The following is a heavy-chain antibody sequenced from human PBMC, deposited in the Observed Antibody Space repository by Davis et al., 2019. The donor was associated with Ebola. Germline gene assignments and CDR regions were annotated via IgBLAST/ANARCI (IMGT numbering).Heavy chain of an antibody. CDR1: GFTFSSYW. Sequence: PGGSLRLSCAASGFTFSSYWMHWVRQAPGKGLVWVSRINSDGSSTSYADSAKGRFTISRDNAKNSLYLQMNSLRAEDTALYYCAKEQWPGNYFDYWGQGTLVTVSS. J-gene: IGHJ4*02. V-gene: IGHV3-74*01. CDR3: AKEQWPGNYFDY. D-gene: IGHD6-19*01. CDR2: INSDGSST.